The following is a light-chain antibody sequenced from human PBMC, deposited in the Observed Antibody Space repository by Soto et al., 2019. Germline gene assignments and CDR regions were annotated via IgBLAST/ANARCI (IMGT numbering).Light chain of an antibody. CDR2: DVT. V-gene: IGLV2-14*01. J-gene: IGLJ1*01. Sequence: QSALTQPASVSGPPGQSITISCTGTSSDVGAYNYVSWYQHHPGKAPRLVIYDVTNRPSGISDRFSGSKSGNTASLTISVLLAEDEADYYSTSYTSISTYVFGTGTKLTVL. CDR1: SSDVGAYNY. CDR3: TSYTSISTYV.